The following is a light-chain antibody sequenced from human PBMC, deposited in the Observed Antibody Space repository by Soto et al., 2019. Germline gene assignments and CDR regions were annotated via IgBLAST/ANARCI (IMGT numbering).Light chain of an antibody. CDR3: CSYAGSYSYV. J-gene: IGLJ1*01. V-gene: IGLV2-11*01. Sequence: QSALTQPRSVSGSPGQSVTISCTGTSSDVGGYNYVSWHQQHPGKAPKLMIYDVSKRPSGVPDHFSGSKSGNTASLTISGLQAEDEADYYCCSYAGSYSYVFGTGTKVTVL. CDR2: DVS. CDR1: SSDVGGYNY.